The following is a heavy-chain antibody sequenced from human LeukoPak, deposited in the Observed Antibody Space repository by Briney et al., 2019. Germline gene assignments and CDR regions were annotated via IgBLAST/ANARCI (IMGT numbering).Heavy chain of an antibody. CDR3: ARVGAVLGGMDV. CDR2: IIPIFGTA. Sequence: ASVKVSCKASGGTFSSYAISWVRQAPGQGLEWMGGIIPIFGTANYAQKFQGRVTITADESTSTAYMELSSLRSEDTAVYYCARVGAVLGGMDVWGQGTTVTVSS. V-gene: IGHV1-69*13. CDR1: GGTFSSYA. D-gene: IGHD3-10*01. J-gene: IGHJ6*02.